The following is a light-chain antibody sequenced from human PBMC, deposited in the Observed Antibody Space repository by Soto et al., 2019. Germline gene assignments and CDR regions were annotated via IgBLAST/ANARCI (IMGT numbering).Light chain of an antibody. CDR1: QSLSTRS. CDR3: QQYGRSFG. J-gene: IGKJ1*01. Sequence: EIVLTQSPGTLSLSPGERLTLSCRTSQSLSTRSLAWYQQKPGQAPSLLIYEASTRAPGTPDRFSGSGSGTDFTLTVSRLEPEDFAVYYCQQYGRSFGFGQGTKVDI. V-gene: IGKV3-20*01. CDR2: EAS.